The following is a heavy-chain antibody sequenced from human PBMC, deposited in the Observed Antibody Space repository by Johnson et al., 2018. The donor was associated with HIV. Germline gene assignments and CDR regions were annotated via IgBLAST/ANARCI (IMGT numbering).Heavy chain of an antibody. CDR2: INSDGSST. Sequence: MQLVESGGGLVQPGGSLRLSCAASGFTFSSHWMHWVRQAPGKGLVWVSRINSDGSSTSYADSVKGRFTISRDNSKNTLYLQMNSLRAEDTGVYYCGRGIVGAGDAFDIWGQGTMVTVSS. CDR3: GRGIVGAGDAFDI. CDR1: GFTFSSHW. D-gene: IGHD1-26*01. J-gene: IGHJ3*02. V-gene: IGHV3-74*02.